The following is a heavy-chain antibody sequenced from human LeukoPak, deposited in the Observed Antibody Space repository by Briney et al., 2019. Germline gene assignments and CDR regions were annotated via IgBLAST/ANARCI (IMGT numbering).Heavy chain of an antibody. CDR1: GGSISSGGYY. CDR2: IYYSGST. J-gene: IGHJ6*02. V-gene: IGHV4-31*03. D-gene: IGHD3-10*01. CDR3: ARAPLWFGELLAYGMDV. Sequence: SETLSLTCTVSGGSISSGGYYWSWIRQHPGKGLEWIGYIYYSGSTNYNPSLKSRVTISVDTSKNQFSLKLSSVTAADTAVYYCARAPLWFGELLAYGMDVWGQGTTVTVSS.